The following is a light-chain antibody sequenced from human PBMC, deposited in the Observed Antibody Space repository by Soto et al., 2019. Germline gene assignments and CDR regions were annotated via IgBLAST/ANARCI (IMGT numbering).Light chain of an antibody. Sequence: QSALTQPRSVSGSPGQSVAISCTGTSSDVGGYNYVSWYQHHPGKAPKLMIYDVNKRPSGVPARFSGSKSGNTASLTISGLRAEDEADYYCCSYAGSNTFVVFGGGTKVTVL. J-gene: IGLJ2*01. V-gene: IGLV2-11*01. CDR1: SSDVGGYNY. CDR3: CSYAGSNTFVV. CDR2: DVN.